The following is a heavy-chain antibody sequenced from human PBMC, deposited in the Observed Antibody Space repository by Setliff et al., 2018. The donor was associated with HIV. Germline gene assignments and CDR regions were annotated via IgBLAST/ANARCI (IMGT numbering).Heavy chain of an antibody. CDR3: ARGGSNSWSPFDY. D-gene: IGHD6-13*01. CDR1: GFTFSSYA. Sequence: GESLKISCAGSGFTFSSYAMHWVRQAPGKGLVWVSRINSDGSSTTYADSVKGRFTISRDNAKNTLYLQMNSLRAEDTAVYYCARGGSNSWSPFDYWGQGTLVTVSS. V-gene: IGHV3-74*01. J-gene: IGHJ4*02. CDR2: INSDGSST.